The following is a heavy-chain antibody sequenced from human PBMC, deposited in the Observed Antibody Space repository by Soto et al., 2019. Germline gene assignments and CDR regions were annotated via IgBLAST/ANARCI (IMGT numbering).Heavy chain of an antibody. Sequence: QLKLQASSPGFVKPSETLSLTCSVSGGSIRGSSYYWAWIRQAPGKGLEWIACIYYTGSTYINPSLKTRVAISVYTSKDQISLTVCSVTATDTSVYYGARSLAATTPYFDYWGQGTLVTVSS. CDR1: GGSIRGSSYY. J-gene: IGHJ4*02. CDR3: ARSLAATTPYFDY. V-gene: IGHV4-39*01. D-gene: IGHD2-15*01. CDR2: IYYTGST.